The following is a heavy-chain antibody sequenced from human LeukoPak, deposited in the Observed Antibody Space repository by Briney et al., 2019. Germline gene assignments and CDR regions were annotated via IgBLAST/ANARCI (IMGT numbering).Heavy chain of an antibody. Sequence: SVKVSCKASGGTFTSYAISWVRQAPGQGLEWMGGIIPIFGTANYAQKFQGRVTITTDESTSTAYMELSSLRSEDTAVYYCARDRSAYYYNNSGYHPFDYWGQGTLVTVSS. CDR1: GGTFTSYA. D-gene: IGHD3-22*01. CDR3: ARDRSAYYYNNSGYHPFDY. J-gene: IGHJ4*02. V-gene: IGHV1-69*05. CDR2: IIPIFGTA.